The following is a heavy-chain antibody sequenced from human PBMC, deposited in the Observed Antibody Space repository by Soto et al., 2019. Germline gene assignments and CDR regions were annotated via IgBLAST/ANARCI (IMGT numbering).Heavy chain of an antibody. D-gene: IGHD5-18*01. J-gene: IGHJ4*02. CDR2: IYYSGST. Sequence: SETLSLTSTVSGGSIRSGGYYWSWIRQHPGKGLEWIGYIYYSGSTNYNPSLKSRVTISVDTSKNQFSLKLSSVTAADTAVYYCARETKSPRGYSYGYDYWGQGTLVTVSS. CDR1: GGSIRSGGYY. CDR3: ARETKSPRGYSYGYDY. V-gene: IGHV4-61*08.